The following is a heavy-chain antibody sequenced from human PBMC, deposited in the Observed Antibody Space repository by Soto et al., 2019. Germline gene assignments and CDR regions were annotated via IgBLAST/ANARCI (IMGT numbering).Heavy chain of an antibody. CDR2: IRQDGGEK. CDR3: ARMSIGSYSFEL. D-gene: IGHD3-10*01. J-gene: IGHJ4*02. V-gene: IGHV3-7*05. Sequence: ELQLVESGGSLVQPGGSLRLSCTASGFALSAYWMTWVRQTPGKRLEWVAYIRQDGGEKYYVDSVRGRFTISRDNAKNSLYLQTSSVRADDTAVYYCARMSIGSYSFELWGQGTQVTVSS. CDR1: GFALSAYW.